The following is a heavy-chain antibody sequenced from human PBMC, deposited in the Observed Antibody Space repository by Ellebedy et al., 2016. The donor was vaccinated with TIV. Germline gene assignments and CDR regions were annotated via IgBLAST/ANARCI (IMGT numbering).Heavy chain of an antibody. CDR1: VGSIRSSTYS. Sequence: MPSETLSLTCSVSVGSIRSSTYSWGWIRQPPGQGLAWIPSFYYSGSTYYNPSLKSRVTISVDTPNNQFSLKLSSVTAADTAVYCCASEVGGGPFDYWGQGTLVTVSS. CDR2: FYYSGST. J-gene: IGHJ4*02. D-gene: IGHD1-26*01. CDR3: ASEVGGGPFDY. V-gene: IGHV4-39*07.